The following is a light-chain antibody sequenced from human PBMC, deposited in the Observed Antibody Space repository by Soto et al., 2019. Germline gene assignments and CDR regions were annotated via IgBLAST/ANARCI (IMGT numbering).Light chain of an antibody. V-gene: IGKV1-39*01. CDR2: DAS. J-gene: IGKJ4*01. Sequence: DIQMTQSPSSLSASIGDRVTITCRASQTISTYLNWYQQRPGKAPKLLIYDASRLQNAVPPRFSGSGSGTDFTLTISNLQPADFATYYCQQSFSIPLTFGGGTKVEIK. CDR3: QQSFSIPLT. CDR1: QTISTY.